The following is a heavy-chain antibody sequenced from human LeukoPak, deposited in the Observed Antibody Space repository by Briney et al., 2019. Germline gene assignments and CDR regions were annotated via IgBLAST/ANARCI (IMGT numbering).Heavy chain of an antibody. CDR2: IIPIFGTA. D-gene: IGHD2-2*01. CDR3: AREYCSSTSCYFVEYYMDV. Sequence: SVKVSCKASGYTFTGYYMHWVRQAPGQGLEWMGGIIPIFGTANYAQKFQGRVTITTDESTSTAYMELSSLRSEDTAVYYCAREYCSSTSCYFVEYYMDVWGKGTTVTVSS. V-gene: IGHV1-69*05. CDR1: GYTFTGYY. J-gene: IGHJ6*03.